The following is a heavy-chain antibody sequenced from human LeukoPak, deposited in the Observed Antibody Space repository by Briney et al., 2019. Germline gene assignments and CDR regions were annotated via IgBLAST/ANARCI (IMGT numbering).Heavy chain of an antibody. D-gene: IGHD3-22*01. CDR3: ARDPSGYYDSSGYYPPYYFDY. CDR2: INPNSGGT. V-gene: IGHV1-2*02. CDR1: GYTFTGYY. Sequence: GASVKVSCKASGYTFTGYYMHWVRQAPGQGLEWMGWINPNSGGTNYAQKFQGRVTMTTDTSTSTAYMELRSLRSDDTAVYYCARDPSGYYDSSGYYPPYYFDYWGQGTLVTVSS. J-gene: IGHJ4*02.